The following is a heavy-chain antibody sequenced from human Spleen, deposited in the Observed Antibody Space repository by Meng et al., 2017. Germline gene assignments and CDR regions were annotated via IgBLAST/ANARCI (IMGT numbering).Heavy chain of an antibody. V-gene: IGHV1-18*01. Sequence: QVQLVHAGTEVKKSGASVKVSCKASGHTFTSYGVTWVRQAPGQGLEWMGWISTYNGDTNYAENLQGRVTMTTDTSTGTAYMELRSLRSDDTAVYYCASLKGDYGTGDNWFDPWGQGTLVTVSS. CDR2: ISTYNGDT. J-gene: IGHJ5*02. CDR3: ASLKGDYGTGDNWFDP. CDR1: GHTFTSYG. D-gene: IGHD4-17*01.